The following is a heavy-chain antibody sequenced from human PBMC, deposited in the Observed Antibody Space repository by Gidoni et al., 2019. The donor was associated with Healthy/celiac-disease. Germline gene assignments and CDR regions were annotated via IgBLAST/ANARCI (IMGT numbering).Heavy chain of an antibody. CDR1: GYTFTSYS. D-gene: IGHD6-13*01. CDR3: ARVRKAAASWFDP. Sequence: QVQLVQSGAEVKKPGASVQVSCKASGYTFTSYSMHWVRQAPGQRLEWMGWINAGNGNTKCSQKFQGRVTITRDTSASTAYMELSSLRSEDTAVYYCARVRKAAASWFDPWGQGTLVTVSS. CDR2: INAGNGNT. J-gene: IGHJ5*02. V-gene: IGHV1-3*01.